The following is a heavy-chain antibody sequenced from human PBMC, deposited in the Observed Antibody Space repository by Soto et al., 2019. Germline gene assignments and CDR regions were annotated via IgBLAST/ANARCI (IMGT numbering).Heavy chain of an antibody. CDR1: GGTFSSYG. CDR2: IIPIFGTA. Sequence: ASVKVSCKASGGTFSSYGISWVRQATGQGLEWMGGIIPIFGTANYAQKFQGRVTITADKSTSTAYMELSSLRSEDTAVYYCARGIYDFWSGYVDWGQGTLVTVSS. CDR3: ARGIYDFWSGYVD. D-gene: IGHD3-3*01. J-gene: IGHJ4*02. V-gene: IGHV1-69*06.